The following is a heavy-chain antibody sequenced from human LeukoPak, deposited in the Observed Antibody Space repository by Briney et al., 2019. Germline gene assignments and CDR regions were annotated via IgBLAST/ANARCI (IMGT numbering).Heavy chain of an antibody. V-gene: IGHV4-34*01. J-gene: IGHJ4*02. D-gene: IGHD6-19*01. CDR3: AKVAQWLVYY. CDR2: INHSGST. Sequence: PGGSLRLSCAASGFTVSNNFVSWVRQPPGKGLEWIGEINHSGSTNYNPSLKSRVTISVDTSKNQFSLKLSSVTAADTAVYYCAKVAQWLVYYWGQGTLVTVSS. CDR1: GFTVSNNF.